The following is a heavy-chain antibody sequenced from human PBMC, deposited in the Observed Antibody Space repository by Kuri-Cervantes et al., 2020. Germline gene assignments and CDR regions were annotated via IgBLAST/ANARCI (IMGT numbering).Heavy chain of an antibody. D-gene: IGHD2-2*01. Sequence: GGSLRLSCAASGFTVSSNYMSWVRQAPGKGLEWVSVIYSGGSTYYADPVKGRFTISRDNSKNTLYLQMNSLRAEDTAVYYCARDTGYCSSTSCYGDWYFDLWGRGTLVTVSS. V-gene: IGHV3-53*01. CDR3: ARDTGYCSSTSCYGDWYFDL. J-gene: IGHJ2*01. CDR2: IYSGGST. CDR1: GFTVSSNY.